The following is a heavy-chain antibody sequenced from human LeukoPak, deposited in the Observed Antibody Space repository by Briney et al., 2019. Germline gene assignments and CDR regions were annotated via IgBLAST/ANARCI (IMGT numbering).Heavy chain of an antibody. D-gene: IGHD5-12*01. J-gene: IGHJ3*02. CDR3: VRDSGYRRDALDI. CDR2: TYYRSKWYN. CDR1: GVRFSSTSAP. V-gene: IGHV6-1*01. Sequence: SQTLPLTCAISGVRFSSTSAPWHWLTQSPSRGLEWLGRTYYRSKWYNDYALSVKSRITITPDTSKNQFSLQLNSVTPEDTAVYYCVRDSGYRRDALDIWDQGTMVTVSS.